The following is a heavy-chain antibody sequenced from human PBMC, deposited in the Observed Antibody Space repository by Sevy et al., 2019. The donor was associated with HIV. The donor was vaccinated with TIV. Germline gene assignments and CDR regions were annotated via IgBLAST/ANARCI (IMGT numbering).Heavy chain of an antibody. J-gene: IGHJ4*02. D-gene: IGHD7-27*01. V-gene: IGHV4-4*07. CDR1: GDSLSSYF. CDR2: INTSGST. Sequence: SETLSLTCTVSGDSLSSYFWAWIRQPAGKGLEWIGRINTSGSTNYNPSLKSRVTMSVDTSKSKFSLKVTSLTAADTAIYFCARSNWVTATNGFSKSYYFDYWGQGSLVTVSS. CDR3: ARSNWVTATNGFSKSYYFDY.